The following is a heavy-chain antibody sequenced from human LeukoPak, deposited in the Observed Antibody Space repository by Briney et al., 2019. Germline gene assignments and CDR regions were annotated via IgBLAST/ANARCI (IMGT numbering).Heavy chain of an antibody. V-gene: IGHV3-23*01. J-gene: IGHJ3*02. CDR3: ARSGRGGAFDI. CDR1: GFTLSTYA. D-gene: IGHD1-26*01. Sequence: PGGSLRLSCAASGFTLSTYAMSWVRQTPGKGLEWVAATSSSDAGTYHADSVRGRFTISGDNAKNTLYLQMNSLRAEDTAMYYCARSGRGGAFDIWGQGTMVTVSS. CDR2: TSSSDAGT.